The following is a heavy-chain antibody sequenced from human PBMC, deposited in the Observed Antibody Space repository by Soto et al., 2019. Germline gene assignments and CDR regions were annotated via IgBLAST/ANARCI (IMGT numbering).Heavy chain of an antibody. V-gene: IGHV1-18*04. CDR1: GYTFTSYG. Sequence: ASVKVSCKASGYTFTSYGISWVRQAPGQGLEWMGWISAYNGNTNYAQKLQGRVTMTTDTSTSTAYMELRSLRSDDTAGYYCARVRRYSSSFRYDYWGQGTLVTVSS. CDR3: ARVRRYSSSFRYDY. J-gene: IGHJ4*02. CDR2: ISAYNGNT. D-gene: IGHD6-6*01.